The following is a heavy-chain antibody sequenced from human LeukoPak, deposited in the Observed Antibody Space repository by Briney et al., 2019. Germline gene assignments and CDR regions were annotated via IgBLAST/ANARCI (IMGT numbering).Heavy chain of an antibody. Sequence: SETLSLTCTVSGGSISSYYWSWIRQPPGKGLEWIGYIYYSGSTNYNPSLKSRVTISVDTSKDQFSLRLSSVTAADTAVYYCARVTGYMIEDYFDYWGQGTLVTVSS. J-gene: IGHJ4*02. CDR1: GGSISSYY. V-gene: IGHV4-59*01. CDR2: IYYSGST. CDR3: ARVTGYMIEDYFDY. D-gene: IGHD3-22*01.